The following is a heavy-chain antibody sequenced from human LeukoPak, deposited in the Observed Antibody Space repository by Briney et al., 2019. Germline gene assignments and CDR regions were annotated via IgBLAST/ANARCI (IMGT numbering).Heavy chain of an antibody. CDR3: ARGPRNDP. D-gene: IGHD1-14*01. V-gene: IGHV1-8*01. Sequence: ASVTVSCKTSGYPFTTWEINWVRQAAGQGLEWMGWVHPNGGNTAYAQKFQGRVTMTRDTSISTAYMELSGLTSDDTAVYFCARGPRNDPWGQGTLVTVSS. CDR1: GYPFTTWE. CDR2: VHPNGGNT. J-gene: IGHJ5*02.